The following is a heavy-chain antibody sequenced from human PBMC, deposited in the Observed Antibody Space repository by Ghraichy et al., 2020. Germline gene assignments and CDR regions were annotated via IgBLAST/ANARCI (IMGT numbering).Heavy chain of an antibody. J-gene: IGHJ4*02. Sequence: GGSLRLSCAASGFTFSSYSMNWVRQAPGKGLEWVSSISSSSSYIYYADSVKGRFTISRDNAKNSLYLQMNSLRAEDTAVYYCARGRLRYFDWLPAYSFDYWGQGTLVTVSS. CDR1: GFTFSSYS. V-gene: IGHV3-21*01. CDR3: ARGRLRYFDWLPAYSFDY. CDR2: ISSSSSYI. D-gene: IGHD3-9*01.